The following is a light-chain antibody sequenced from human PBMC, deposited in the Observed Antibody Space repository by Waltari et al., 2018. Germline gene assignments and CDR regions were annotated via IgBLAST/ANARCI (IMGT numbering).Light chain of an antibody. CDR2: DAI. CDR1: SRDDGGYNS. Sequence: QSAPTQPASVSGSLGQSITISCTRASRDDGGYNSVSWYHKRPGKAPKLIIYDAINRPSGVSNRFSGSRSGNTASLTISELQADDEADYCCSSYSTILNLVGFGGGTQLTVL. J-gene: IGLJ2*01. CDR3: SSYSTILNLVG. V-gene: IGLV2-14*03.